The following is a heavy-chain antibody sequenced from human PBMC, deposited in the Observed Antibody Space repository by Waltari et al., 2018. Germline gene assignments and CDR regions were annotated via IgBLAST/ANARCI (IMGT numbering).Heavy chain of an antibody. Sequence: QLQLQESGPGLVKPSETPSLTSTVSGDSISSSSYYWGWIRQPPGKGLEWIGRVYYSGTTYYNPSLKSRVTISVDTSKNQFSLKVSSVTAADTAVYYCARLIAANWFDPWGQGTLVTVSS. J-gene: IGHJ5*02. CDR3: ARLIAANWFDP. V-gene: IGHV4-39*07. CDR1: GDSISSSSYY. CDR2: VYYSGTT. D-gene: IGHD6-13*01.